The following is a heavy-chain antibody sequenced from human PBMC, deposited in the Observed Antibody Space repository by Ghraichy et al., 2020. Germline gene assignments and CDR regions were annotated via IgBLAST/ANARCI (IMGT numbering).Heavy chain of an antibody. D-gene: IGHD2/OR15-2a*01. CDR1: GGSISSSSYY. Sequence: SETLSLTCTVSGGSISSSSYYWGWIRQPPGKGLEWIGSIYYSGSTYYNPSLKSRVTISVDTSKNQFSLKLSSVTAADTAVYYCARLLPAWPRLFPWFDPWGQGTLVTVSS. J-gene: IGHJ5*02. CDR3: ARLLPAWPRLFPWFDP. V-gene: IGHV4-39*01. CDR2: IYYSGST.